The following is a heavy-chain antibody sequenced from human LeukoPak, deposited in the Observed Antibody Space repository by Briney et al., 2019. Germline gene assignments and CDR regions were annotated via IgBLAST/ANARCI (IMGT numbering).Heavy chain of an antibody. Sequence: SQTLSVTCTFPGGSISSGDCYWSWIRLPPGKGLEWIGYIYYSGSTSYNPSLKSRVTISVDTSKNQFSLNLSSVTAADTAVYSCARLSASAGRSFDYWGQGTLVTVSS. V-gene: IGHV4-30-4*01. J-gene: IGHJ4*02. CDR2: IYYSGST. CDR3: ARLSASAGRSFDY. CDR1: GGSISSGDCY. D-gene: IGHD6-13*01.